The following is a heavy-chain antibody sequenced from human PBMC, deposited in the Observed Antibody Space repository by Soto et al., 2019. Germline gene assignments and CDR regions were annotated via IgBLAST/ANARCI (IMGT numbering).Heavy chain of an antibody. CDR1: GGSISSGGYS. D-gene: IGHD6-13*01. CDR3: ASGQQLVRNY. J-gene: IGHJ4*02. CDR2: IYHSGST. V-gene: IGHV4-30-2*01. Sequence: SETLSLTCAVSGGSISSGGYSWSWIRQPPGKGLEWIGYIYHSGSTYYNPSLKSRVTISVDRSKNQFSLKLSSVTAADTAVYYCASGQQLVRNYWSQGTLVTVSS.